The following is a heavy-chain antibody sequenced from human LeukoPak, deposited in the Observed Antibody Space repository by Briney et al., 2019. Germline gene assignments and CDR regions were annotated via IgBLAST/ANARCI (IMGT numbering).Heavy chain of an antibody. CDR3: ARHHPDYYDSSGYFSSTTTLFDY. Sequence: KPSETLSLTCTVSGGSISSYYWSWIRQPAGKGLEWIGYIYYSGRTNYNPSLKSRVIISVDTSKNQFSLKLSSVTAADTAVYYCARHHPDYYDSSGYFSSTTTLFDYWGQGTLVTVSS. CDR2: IYYSGRT. J-gene: IGHJ4*02. CDR1: GGSISSYY. D-gene: IGHD3-22*01. V-gene: IGHV4-59*08.